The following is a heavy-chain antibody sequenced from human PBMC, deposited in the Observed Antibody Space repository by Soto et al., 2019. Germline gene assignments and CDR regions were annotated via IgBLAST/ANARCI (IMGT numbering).Heavy chain of an antibody. V-gene: IGHV4-31*03. CDR1: GGSISSGGYY. CDR3: ARGSSIAGLYYGMDV. J-gene: IGHJ6*02. CDR2: NYYSGIT. D-gene: IGHD6-6*01. Sequence: TLSLTCTVSGGSISSGGYYWTWIRQHPGKGLEWIGYNYYSGITYYNPSLKSRVTISLDTSKNQFSLKLSSVTAADTAVYYCARGSSIAGLYYGMDVWGQGTTVTVSS.